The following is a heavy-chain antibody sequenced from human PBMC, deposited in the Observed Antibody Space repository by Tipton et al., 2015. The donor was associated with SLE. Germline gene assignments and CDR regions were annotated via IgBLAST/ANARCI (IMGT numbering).Heavy chain of an antibody. J-gene: IGHJ3*01. CDR3: AKAQGVIVPNDAFDF. V-gene: IGHV3-23*01. CDR2: ISGSGDST. CDR1: GFTFNNYA. D-gene: IGHD2/OR15-2a*01. Sequence: LRLSCTASGFTFNNYAMNWVRQAPGKGLEWVSGISGSGDSTYSGDSAKGRFTISRDNSKKTLYLQMNSLRVEDTAIYYCAKAQGVIVPNDAFDFGGQGTMVTVSS.